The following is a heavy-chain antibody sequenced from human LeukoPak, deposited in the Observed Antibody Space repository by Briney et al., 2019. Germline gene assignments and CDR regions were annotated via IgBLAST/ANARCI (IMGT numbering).Heavy chain of an antibody. J-gene: IGHJ4*02. D-gene: IGHD6-19*01. CDR3: ARDSRGGWSGYFDY. V-gene: IGHV3-33*07. Sequence: GRSLRLSCAASGFIFSNYGMYWVRQAPGEGLDWVAVIWHDGSAEFYAYSVKGRFSISRDDSKNTVYLQMNSLRAEDTALYYCARDSRGGWSGYFDYWGQGIVVTVSS. CDR1: GFIFSNYG. CDR2: IWHDGSAE.